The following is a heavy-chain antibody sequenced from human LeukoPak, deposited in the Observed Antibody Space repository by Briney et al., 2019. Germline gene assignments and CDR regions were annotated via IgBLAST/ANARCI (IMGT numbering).Heavy chain of an antibody. CDR3: ARDRDDYLSVNWFDP. J-gene: IGHJ5*02. V-gene: IGHV1-69*05. CDR2: IIPIFGTA. CDR1: GGTFSSYA. D-gene: IGHD4-11*01. Sequence: PVKVSCKASGGTFSSYAISWVRQAPGQGLEWMGRIIPIFGTANYAQKFQGRVTITTDESTSTAYMELSSLRSEDTAVYYCARDRDDYLSVNWFDPWGQGTLVTVSS.